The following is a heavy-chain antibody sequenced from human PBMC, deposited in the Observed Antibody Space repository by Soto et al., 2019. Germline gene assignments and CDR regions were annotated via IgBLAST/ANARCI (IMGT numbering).Heavy chain of an antibody. J-gene: IGHJ6*03. CDR2: IKQDGSEK. D-gene: IGHD3-3*01. Sequence: PGGSLRLSCAASGFTFSSYWMSWVRQAPGKGLEWVANIKQDGSEKYYVDSVKGRFTISRDNAKNSLYLQMNSLRAEDTAVYYCAREDHYDFWSGYLGKYYYMDVWGKGTTVTVSS. CDR3: AREDHYDFWSGYLGKYYYMDV. V-gene: IGHV3-7*01. CDR1: GFTFSSYW.